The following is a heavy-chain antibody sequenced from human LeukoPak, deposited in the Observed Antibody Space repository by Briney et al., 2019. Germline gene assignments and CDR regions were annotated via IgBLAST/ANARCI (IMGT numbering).Heavy chain of an antibody. CDR1: GGSISSSSYY. J-gene: IGHJ6*03. CDR3: ARRAGYSYKYYYYYMDV. CDR2: IYYSGST. V-gene: IGHV4-39*07. Sequence: KTSETLSLTCTVSGGSISSSSYYWGWIRQPPGKGLEWIGSIYYSGSTYYNPSLKSRVTISVDTSKNQFSLKLSSVIAADTAVYYCARRAGYSYKYYYYYMDVWGKGTTVTISS. D-gene: IGHD5-18*01.